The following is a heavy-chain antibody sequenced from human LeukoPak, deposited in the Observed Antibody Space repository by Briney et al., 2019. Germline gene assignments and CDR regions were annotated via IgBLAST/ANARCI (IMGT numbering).Heavy chain of an antibody. J-gene: IGHJ4*02. V-gene: IGHV1-2*02. CDR3: ARHGDSDSWSPQYFEY. CDR1: GYTFTGYY. D-gene: IGHD6-13*01. CDR2: INPNSGGT. Sequence: ASVKVSCKASGYTFTGYYMHWVRQAPGQGLEWMGWINPNSGGTNYAQKFPGRVTMTSDTSISTAYMELSRLRSDDTAVYYCARHGDSDSWSPQYFEYWGQGTLVPVSS.